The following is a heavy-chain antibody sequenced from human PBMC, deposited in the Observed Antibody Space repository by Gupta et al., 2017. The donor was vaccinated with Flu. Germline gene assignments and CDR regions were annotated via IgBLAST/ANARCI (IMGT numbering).Heavy chain of an antibody. D-gene: IGHD6-19*01. CDR1: GASISSYY. V-gene: IGHV4-59*08. J-gene: IGHJ4*02. Sequence: QVQLQESGPGLVKPSETLSLSCSVSGASISSYYWSWIRQPPGKGLEWIGHLFYSGTTDYSPSFKSRVIISRDTSKNQFSLKLSSVTAADTAVYYCVGSVAVAGSIDYWCQGALVTVSS. CDR3: VGSVAVAGSIDY. CDR2: LFYSGTT.